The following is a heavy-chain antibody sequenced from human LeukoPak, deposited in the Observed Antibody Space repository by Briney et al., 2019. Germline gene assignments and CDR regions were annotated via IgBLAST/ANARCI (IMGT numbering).Heavy chain of an antibody. Sequence: GESLKISCKGSGYSFTNYWIGWVRQMPGKGLDWMGIIYPHDSNPRYSPSFQGQVSISTDRSISTAYLQWSSLQASDTAIYFCAILNHPNGRVYWGQGTLVTVSS. J-gene: IGHJ4*02. D-gene: IGHD1-14*01. CDR1: GYSFTNYW. CDR3: AILNHPNGRVY. CDR2: IYPHDSNP. V-gene: IGHV5-51*01.